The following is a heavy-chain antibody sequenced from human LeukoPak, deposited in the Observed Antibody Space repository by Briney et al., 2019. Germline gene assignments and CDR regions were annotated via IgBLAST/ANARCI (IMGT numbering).Heavy chain of an antibody. CDR1: GFSFSTHT. CDR2: ISGRGTYI. J-gene: IGHJ4*02. V-gene: IGHV3-21*01. CDR3: ARDGEDAGRELIPLDN. Sequence: GGSLRLSCAASGFSFSTHTMNWVRQAPGKGLEWVSSISGRGTYIHYADSVRGRFTISRDNAKNSLYLQMNSLRAEDTAVYYCARDGEDAGRELIPLDNWGQGTLVTVSS. D-gene: IGHD3-10*01.